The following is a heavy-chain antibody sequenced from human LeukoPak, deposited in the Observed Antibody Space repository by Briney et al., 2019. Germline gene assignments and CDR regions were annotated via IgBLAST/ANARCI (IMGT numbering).Heavy chain of an antibody. Sequence: ASVKVSCKASGGTFSSYAISWVRQAPGQGLEWMGGIIPIFGTANYAQKFQGRVTITADESTSTAYMELRSLRSDDTAVYYCARDTAMSQAFDYWGQGTLVTVSS. J-gene: IGHJ4*02. D-gene: IGHD5-18*01. CDR2: IIPIFGTA. CDR3: ARDTAMSQAFDY. CDR1: GGTFSSYA. V-gene: IGHV1-69*13.